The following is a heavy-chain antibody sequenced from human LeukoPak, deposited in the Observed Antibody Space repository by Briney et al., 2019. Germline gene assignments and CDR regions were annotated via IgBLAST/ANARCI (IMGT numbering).Heavy chain of an antibody. V-gene: IGHV3-7*03. D-gene: IGHD2-15*01. CDR1: GFTFSSYW. CDR2: IKQDGSEK. Sequence: PGGSLRLSCAASGFTFSSYWMSWVRQAPGKGLEWVANIKQDGSEKYYVDSVKGRFTISRDNAKNSLYLQMNSLRAEDTAVYYCARLNRGYCSGGSCYSYYYYGMDVWGQGTTVTVSS. CDR3: ARLNRGYCSGGSCYSYYYYGMDV. J-gene: IGHJ6*02.